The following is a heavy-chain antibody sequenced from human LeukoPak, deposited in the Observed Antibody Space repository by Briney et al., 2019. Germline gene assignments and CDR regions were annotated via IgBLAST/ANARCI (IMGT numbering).Heavy chain of an antibody. V-gene: IGHV3-30-3*01. J-gene: IGHJ2*01. CDR1: GFTFSSYA. Sequence: PGRSLRLSCAASGFTFSSYAMHWVRQAPSKGLEWVAVISYDGSNKYYADSVKGRFTISRDNSKNTLYLQMNSLRAEDTAVYYCARNIVVVAATPGYFDLWGRGTLVTVSS. CDR3: ARNIVVVAATPGYFDL. CDR2: ISYDGSNK. D-gene: IGHD2-15*01.